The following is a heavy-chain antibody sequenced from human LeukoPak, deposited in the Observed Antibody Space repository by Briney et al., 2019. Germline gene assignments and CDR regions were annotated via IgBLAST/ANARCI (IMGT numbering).Heavy chain of an antibody. V-gene: IGHV4-4*02. CDR2: IYHSGST. J-gene: IGHJ3*02. D-gene: IGHD3-22*01. CDR1: GGSISSSNW. CDR3: ARAHGVVDPFSPFDI. Sequence: SGTLSLTCAVSGGSISSSNWWSWVRQPPGKGLEWIGEIYHSGSTYYNPSLKSRVTISVDTSKNQFSLKLSSVTAADTAVYYCARAHGVVDPFSPFDIWGQGTMVTVSS.